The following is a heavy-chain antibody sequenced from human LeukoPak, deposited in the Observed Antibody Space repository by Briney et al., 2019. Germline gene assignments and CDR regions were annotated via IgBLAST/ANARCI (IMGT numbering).Heavy chain of an antibody. CDR2: ISGSGGST. CDR1: GFTFSSYA. J-gene: IGHJ4*02. CDR3: AKEETYDSRGYFDY. Sequence: GGSLRLSCAASGFTFSSYAMSWVRQAPGKGLEWVSGISGSGGSTDYADSVKGRFTISRDNSKNTVYLQMNSVRAEDTAVYYCAKEETYDSRGYFDYWGQGTLVTVSS. D-gene: IGHD3-22*01. V-gene: IGHV3-23*01.